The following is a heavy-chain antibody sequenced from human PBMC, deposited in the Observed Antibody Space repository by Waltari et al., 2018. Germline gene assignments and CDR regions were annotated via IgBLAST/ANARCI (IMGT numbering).Heavy chain of an antibody. CDR3: ARITGSSWYSGAFDI. D-gene: IGHD6-13*01. J-gene: IGHJ3*02. Sequence: QLQLQESGPGLVKPSETLSLTCTVSGGSISSSSYYWGWIRQPPGKGLEWIGSIYYSGSTYYNPSLKSRVTISVDTSKNQFSLKLSSVTAADTAVYYCARITGSSWYSGAFDIWGQGTMVTVSS. CDR1: GGSISSSSYY. CDR2: IYYSGST. V-gene: IGHV4-39*01.